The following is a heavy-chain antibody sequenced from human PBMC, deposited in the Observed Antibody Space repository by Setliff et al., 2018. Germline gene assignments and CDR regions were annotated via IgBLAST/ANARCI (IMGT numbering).Heavy chain of an antibody. J-gene: IGHJ4*02. CDR3: AKAGGSGFGMDYLDS. D-gene: IGHD3-3*01. CDR1: GFTFNHFA. V-gene: IGHV3-23*01. Sequence: PGASLKISCATSGFTFNHFAMAWVRQAPGKGLEWVSIISGDSSFTNYADSVRGRATIFRDSSGNNVYLHMNSLTAADSAMYYCAKAGGSGFGMDYLDSWGQGTLVTVSS. CDR2: ISGDSSFT.